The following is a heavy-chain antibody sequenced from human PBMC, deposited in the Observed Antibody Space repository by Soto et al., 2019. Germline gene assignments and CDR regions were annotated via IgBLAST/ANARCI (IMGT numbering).Heavy chain of an antibody. CDR1: GYMFTSYA. CDR3: AGWVVTPNDY. V-gene: IGHV1-3*01. Sequence: GASVKVSCKASGYMFTSYAMHWVRQAPGQRLEWMGWINAGNGNTKYSQKFQGRVTITRDTSASTAYMEVSSLRSEDTAVYYCAGWVVTPNDYWGQGPLVTVSS. CDR2: INAGNGNT. J-gene: IGHJ4*02. D-gene: IGHD2-21*02.